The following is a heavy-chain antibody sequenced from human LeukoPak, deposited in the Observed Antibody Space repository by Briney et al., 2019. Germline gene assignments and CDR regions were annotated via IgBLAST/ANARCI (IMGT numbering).Heavy chain of an antibody. D-gene: IGHD6-13*01. V-gene: IGHV3-23*01. J-gene: IGHJ4*02. CDR1: GFTFSSYA. Sequence: GSLRLSCAASGFTFSSYAMSWVRQAPGKGLGWVSAISGSGGSTYYADSVKGRFTISRDNSKNTLYLQMNSLRAEDTAVYYCAKGGDSSSWYAPFDYWGQGTLVTVSS. CDR3: AKGGDSSSWYAPFDY. CDR2: ISGSGGST.